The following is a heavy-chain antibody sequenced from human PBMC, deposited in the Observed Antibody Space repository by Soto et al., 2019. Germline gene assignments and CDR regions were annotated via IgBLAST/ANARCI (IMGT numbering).Heavy chain of an antibody. D-gene: IGHD5-12*01. CDR1: GGSISSGGYY. V-gene: IGHV4-31*03. Sequence: QVQLQESGPGLVKPSQTLSLTCTVSGGSISSGGYYWSWIRQHPGKGLEWIGYIYYSGSTYYNPSLKSGVTISVDTSKNKFSLKLSSVTAADTAVYYCAREDANSGYDQAAFDIWGQGTMVTVSS. CDR2: IYYSGST. CDR3: AREDANSGYDQAAFDI. J-gene: IGHJ3*02.